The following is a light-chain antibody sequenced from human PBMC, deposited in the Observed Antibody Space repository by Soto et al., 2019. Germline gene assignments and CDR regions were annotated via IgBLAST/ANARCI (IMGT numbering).Light chain of an antibody. CDR3: CSLTNGATWV. CDR1: NSDDGSHNF. J-gene: IGLJ3*02. V-gene: IGLV2-23*01. Sequence: QSALTQPASVSGSPGQSITISCTGTNSDDGSHNFVSWYQQYPGKAPKLLIYEASKRPSGLSNRFSGSKSGNTASLTISGLQAEDEADYYCCSLTNGATWVFGGGTKLTVL. CDR2: EAS.